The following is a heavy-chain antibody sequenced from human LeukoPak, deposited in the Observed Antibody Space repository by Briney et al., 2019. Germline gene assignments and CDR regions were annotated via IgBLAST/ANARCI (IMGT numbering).Heavy chain of an antibody. CDR2: ISGSGGST. J-gene: IGHJ4*02. V-gene: IGHV3-23*01. CDR1: GFTFSSYA. D-gene: IGHD2-2*02. Sequence: GSLRLSCAASGFTFSSYAMSWVRQAPGKGLEWVSAISGSGGSTYYADSVKGRFTISRDNSKNTLYLQMNSLRAEDTAVYYCAKDRYRCSSTSCYMLYFDYWGQGTLVTVSS. CDR3: AKDRYRCSSTSCYMLYFDY.